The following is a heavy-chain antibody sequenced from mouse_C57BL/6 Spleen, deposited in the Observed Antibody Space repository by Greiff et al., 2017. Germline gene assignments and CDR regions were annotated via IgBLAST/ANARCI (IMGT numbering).Heavy chain of an antibody. CDR2: IDPSDSYT. V-gene: IGHV1-69*01. D-gene: IGHD4-1*01. J-gene: IGHJ2*01. CDR3: ARYGNWYYFDY. CDR1: GYTFTSYW. Sequence: QVQLQQPGAELVMPGASVKLSCKASGYTFTSYWMHWVKQRPGQGLEWIGEIDPSDSYTNYNQKFKGKSTLTVDKSSSTAYMQLSSLTSEDSAVYYCARYGNWYYFDYWGQGTTRTVAS.